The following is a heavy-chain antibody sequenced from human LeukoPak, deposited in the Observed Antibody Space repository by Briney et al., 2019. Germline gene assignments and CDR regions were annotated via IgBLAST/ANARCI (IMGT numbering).Heavy chain of an antibody. D-gene: IGHD5-24*01. CDR2: IYHSGSM. J-gene: IGHJ4*02. Sequence: PSETLSLTCTVSGGSINSSDYYWGWIRQPPGKGLEWIGSIYHSGSMYASLKSRVTISADTSKSQFSLKMSSVTAADTAVYYCARHATSSTSGPPYDYWGQGTLVTVSS. CDR1: GGSINSSDYY. CDR3: ARHATSSTSGPPYDY. V-gene: IGHV4-39*01.